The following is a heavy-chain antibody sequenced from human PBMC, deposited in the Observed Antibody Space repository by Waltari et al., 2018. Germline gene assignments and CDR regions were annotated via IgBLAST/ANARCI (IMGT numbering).Heavy chain of an antibody. CDR3: ARGGYSYGYPYYYYGMDV. J-gene: IGHJ6*02. CDR2: INHSGST. Sequence: QVQLQQWGAGLLKPSETLSLTCAVYGGSFSGYYWSWIRQPPGKGLEWIWEINHSGSTNYNPSLKSRVTISVDTSKNQFSLKLSSVTAADTAVYYCARGGYSYGYPYYYYGMDVWGQGTTVTVSS. V-gene: IGHV4-34*01. D-gene: IGHD5-18*01. CDR1: GGSFSGYY.